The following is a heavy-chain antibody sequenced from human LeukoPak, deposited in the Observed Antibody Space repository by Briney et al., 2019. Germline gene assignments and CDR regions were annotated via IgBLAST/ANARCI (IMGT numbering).Heavy chain of an antibody. CDR1: GFTVSSNY. CDR2: IYSGGST. Sequence: GGSLRLSCAASGFTVSSNYMSWVRQAPGKGLEWVSVIYSGGSTYYTDSVKGRFTISRDNSKNTLYLQMNSLRAEDTAVYFCANSRGYGSGNLWGQGTLVTVSS. D-gene: IGHD3-10*01. V-gene: IGHV3-53*01. CDR3: ANSRGYGSGNL. J-gene: IGHJ4*02.